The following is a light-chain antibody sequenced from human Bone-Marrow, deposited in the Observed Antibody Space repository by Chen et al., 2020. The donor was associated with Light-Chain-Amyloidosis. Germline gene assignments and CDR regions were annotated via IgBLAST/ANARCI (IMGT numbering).Light chain of an antibody. CDR3: QSADCSGTYEVI. V-gene: IGLV3-25*03. J-gene: IGLJ2*01. CDR2: RDT. CDR1: DLPTKY. Sequence: SYELTQPPSVSVSPGQTARLTCSGDDLPTKYAYWYQQKPGQAPVLVIHRDTERPSGFSERFSGSGSGTTATLTVSGGQAEDETDYHCQSADCSGTYEVIFGGGTKLTVL.